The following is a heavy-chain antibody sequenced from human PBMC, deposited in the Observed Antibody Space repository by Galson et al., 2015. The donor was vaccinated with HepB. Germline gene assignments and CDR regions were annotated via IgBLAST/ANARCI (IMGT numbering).Heavy chain of an antibody. CDR1: GFTFSSYG. Sequence: SLRLSCAASGFTFSSYGMHWVRQAPGKGLEWVAFIRYDGSNKYYADSVKGRFTISRDNSKNTLYLQMNSLRAEDTAVYYCAKGQQWLVTHFDYWGQGTLVTVSS. V-gene: IGHV3-30*02. J-gene: IGHJ4*02. CDR2: IRYDGSNK. CDR3: AKGQQWLVTHFDY. D-gene: IGHD6-19*01.